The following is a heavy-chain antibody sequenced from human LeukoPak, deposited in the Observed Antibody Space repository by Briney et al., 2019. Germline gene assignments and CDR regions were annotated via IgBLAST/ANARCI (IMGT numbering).Heavy chain of an antibody. J-gene: IGHJ4*02. V-gene: IGHV3-7*01. CDR2: IKQDGSEK. Sequence: GGSLRLSCAASGFTFSSYWMSWVRQAPGRGLEWVANIKQDGSEKYYVDSVKGRFTISRDNAKNSLYLQMNSLRAEDTAVYYCARERWGDHFDYWGQGTLVTVSS. CDR1: GFTFSSYW. D-gene: IGHD3-16*01. CDR3: ARERWGDHFDY.